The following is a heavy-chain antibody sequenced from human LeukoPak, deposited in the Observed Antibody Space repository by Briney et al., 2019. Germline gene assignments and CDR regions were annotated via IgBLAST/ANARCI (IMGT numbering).Heavy chain of an antibody. V-gene: IGHV1-3*01. J-gene: IGHJ4*02. Sequence: ASVKVSCKASGYTFTSYAMHRVRQAPGQRLEWMGWINAGNGNTKYSQKFQGRVTITRDTSASTAYMELSSLRSEDTAVYYCASGRRLAYYYDSSGYYYWGQGTLVTVSS. CDR3: ASGRRLAYYYDSSGYYY. D-gene: IGHD3-22*01. CDR2: INAGNGNT. CDR1: GYTFTSYA.